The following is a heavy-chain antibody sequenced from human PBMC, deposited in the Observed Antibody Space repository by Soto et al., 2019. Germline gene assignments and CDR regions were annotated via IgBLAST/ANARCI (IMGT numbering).Heavy chain of an antibody. D-gene: IGHD1-26*01. Sequence: GESLKISCKDSGFSFASSWIGWVRQMPGKGLEWMGVIYPGDSDTRYSPSFQGQVTISADKSISTAYLQLSSLKASDTAMYYCARPRIVGATGPFDYWGQGTLVTVSS. CDR2: IYPGDSDT. CDR1: GFSFASSW. CDR3: ARPRIVGATGPFDY. V-gene: IGHV5-51*01. J-gene: IGHJ4*02.